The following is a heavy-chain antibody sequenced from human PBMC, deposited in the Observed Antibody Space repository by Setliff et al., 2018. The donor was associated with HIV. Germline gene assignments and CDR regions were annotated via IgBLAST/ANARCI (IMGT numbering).Heavy chain of an antibody. Sequence: ASVKVSCKASGYTFTDYGVFWVRQAPGQGLEWMGWISAYNGNTNYAQKFQGRVTMTRNTSITTAYMELSSLKSEDTAVYYCARGGLTAPTGYWGRGTLVTVSS. J-gene: IGHJ4*02. CDR3: ARGGLTAPTGY. CDR2: ISAYNGNT. V-gene: IGHV1-18*01. CDR1: GYTFTDYG. D-gene: IGHD3-9*01.